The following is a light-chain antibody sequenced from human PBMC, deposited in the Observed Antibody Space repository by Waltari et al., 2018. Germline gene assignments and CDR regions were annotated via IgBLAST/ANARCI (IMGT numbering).Light chain of an antibody. J-gene: IGKJ2*01. CDR1: QTISSW. V-gene: IGKV1-5*03. CDR3: QQYDRLPVT. Sequence: DIQMTQSPSTLSTSIGDRVTITCRASQTISSWLAWYQQKPGKAPKLLINTASSLESGVPSRFSGSGSGTEFTLTISGLQPDDFATYYCQQYDRLPVTFGQGTKLEIK. CDR2: TAS.